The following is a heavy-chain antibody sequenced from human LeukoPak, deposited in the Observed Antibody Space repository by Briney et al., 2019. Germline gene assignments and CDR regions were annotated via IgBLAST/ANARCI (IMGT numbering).Heavy chain of an antibody. V-gene: IGHV4-38-2*01. CDR2: IYHSGST. D-gene: IGHD1-26*01. Sequence: RPSETLSLTCAVSGYSISSGYYWGWIRQPPGKGLEWIGSIYHSGSTYYNPSLKSRVTISVDTSKNHFSLKLSSVTAADTAVYYCARQDGGATDWGQGTLVTVSS. CDR1: GYSISSGYY. CDR3: ARQDGGATD. J-gene: IGHJ4*02.